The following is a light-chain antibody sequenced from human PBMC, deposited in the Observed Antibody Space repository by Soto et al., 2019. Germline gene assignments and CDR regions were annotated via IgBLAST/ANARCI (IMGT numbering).Light chain of an antibody. CDR3: QQYNSYST. J-gene: IGKJ1*01. Sequence: DIQMTQSPSTLSGSVGDRVTITCRASQSISSWLAWYQQKPGKAPKLLIYKASSLESGVPSRFSGSGSGTEFTLTISRLQPDDFATYYCQQYNSYSTFGQGTKVDIK. CDR2: KAS. V-gene: IGKV1-5*03. CDR1: QSISSW.